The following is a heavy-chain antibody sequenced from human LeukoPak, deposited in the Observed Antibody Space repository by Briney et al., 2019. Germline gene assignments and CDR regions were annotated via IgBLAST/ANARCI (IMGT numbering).Heavy chain of an antibody. V-gene: IGHV4-59*13. CDR3: ARDQDRELDDAFDI. D-gene: IGHD1-26*01. J-gene: IGHJ3*02. CDR2: IYYSGST. Sequence: SETLSLACAVYGGSFSSYYWSWIRQPPGKGLEWIGYIYYSGSTNYNPSLKSRVTISVDTSKNQFSLKLSSVTAADTAVYYCARDQDRELDDAFDIWGQGTMVTVSS. CDR1: GGSFSSYY.